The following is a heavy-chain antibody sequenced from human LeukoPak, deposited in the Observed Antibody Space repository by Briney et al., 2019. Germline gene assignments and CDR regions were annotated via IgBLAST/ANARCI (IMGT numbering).Heavy chain of an antibody. J-gene: IGHJ4*02. V-gene: IGHV3-73*01. CDR1: GFTFGGSA. CDR2: IRSKANSYAT. Sequence: GGSLRLSCTASGFTFGGSAMHWVRQASGKGLEWVGRIRSKANSYATVYAASVKGRFTISRDDSKNTACLQMNSLKTEDTAVYYCSSGLSVRRSNNTPVDYWGQETLVTVSS. CDR3: SSGLSVRRSNNTPVDY. D-gene: IGHD1-1*01.